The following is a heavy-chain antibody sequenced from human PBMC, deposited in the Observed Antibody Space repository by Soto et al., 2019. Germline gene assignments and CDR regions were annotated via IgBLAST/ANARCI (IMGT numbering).Heavy chain of an antibody. V-gene: IGHV4-39*01. CDR2: IYYSGST. CDR1: GGSISSSSYY. D-gene: IGHD3-10*01. CDR3: ARRLSGSYYFRGSGEFDY. J-gene: IGHJ4*02. Sequence: SETLSLTCTVSGGSISSSSYYWGWIRQPPGKGLEWIGSIYYSGSTYYNPSLKSRVTISVDTSKNQFSLKLSSVTAADTTVYYCARRLSGSYYFRGSGEFDYWGQGTLVTVSS.